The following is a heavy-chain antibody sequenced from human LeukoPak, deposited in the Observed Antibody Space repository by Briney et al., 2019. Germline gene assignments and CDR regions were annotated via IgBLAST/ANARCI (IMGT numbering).Heavy chain of an antibody. Sequence: SETLSLTCAVYGGSFSGYYWSWIRQPPGKGLEWIGEINHSGSTKYDPSLKSRVTISVDTSKDQLFLKLSSVTAADTAVYYCARGIPDYYDSSGLGYWGQGTLVTVSS. CDR2: INHSGST. CDR3: ARGIPDYYDSSGLGY. D-gene: IGHD3-22*01. J-gene: IGHJ4*02. V-gene: IGHV4-34*01. CDR1: GGSFSGYY.